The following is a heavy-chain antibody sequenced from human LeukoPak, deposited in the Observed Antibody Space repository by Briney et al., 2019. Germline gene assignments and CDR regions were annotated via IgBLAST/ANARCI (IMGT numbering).Heavy chain of an antibody. CDR2: IKQDGSEK. Sequence: PGGSLRLSCTASGFSFSSYWMSWVRQAPGKGPEWVANIKQDGSEKYCVDSVKGRFTISRDNAKNSLYLQMNSLRAEDTAIYYCAGVLQPPGYVDYWGQGTLVTVSS. V-gene: IGHV3-7*01. CDR1: GFSFSSYW. CDR3: AGVLQPPGYVDY. D-gene: IGHD5-18*01. J-gene: IGHJ4*02.